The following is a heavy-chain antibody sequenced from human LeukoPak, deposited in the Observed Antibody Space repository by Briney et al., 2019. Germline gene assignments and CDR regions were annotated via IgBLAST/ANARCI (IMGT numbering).Heavy chain of an antibody. J-gene: IGHJ3*02. CDR1: GFTFTSSA. D-gene: IGHD1-26*01. CDR2: IVVGSGNT. V-gene: IGHV1-58*01. Sequence: GTSVKVSCKASGFTFTSSAVQWVRQARGQRLEWIGWIVVGSGNTNYAQKFQERVTITRDMSTSTAYMELSSLRSEDTAVYYCAAEGLGSYQNAFDIWGQGTMVTVSS. CDR3: AAEGLGSYQNAFDI.